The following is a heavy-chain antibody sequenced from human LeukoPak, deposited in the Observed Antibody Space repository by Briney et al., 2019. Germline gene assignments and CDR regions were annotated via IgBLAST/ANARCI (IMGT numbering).Heavy chain of an antibody. CDR1: GGSISNSNR. CDR2: IHHSGST. V-gene: IGHV4-4*02. Sequence: SGTLSLTCAVSGGSISNSNRWSWVRQPPGMGLVWIGEIHHSGSTKYNPSLKSRVTMSVDNSKNQFSLELTSVSAAGTAVYYCARGPEVGLNWFDPWGQGTLVTVSS. J-gene: IGHJ5*02. CDR3: ARGPEVGLNWFDP. D-gene: IGHD1-26*01.